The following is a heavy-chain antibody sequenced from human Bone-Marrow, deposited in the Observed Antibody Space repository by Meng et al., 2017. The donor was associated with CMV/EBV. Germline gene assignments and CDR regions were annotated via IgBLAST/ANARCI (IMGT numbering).Heavy chain of an antibody. D-gene: IGHD3-3*01. V-gene: IGHV4-59*01. CDR1: GGSISRYY. J-gene: IGHJ4*02. CDR3: AGYDFWSGYPS. Sequence: SETLSLTCTASGGSISRYYWSWIRQPPGKGLEWIGYIYYSGSTNYNPSLKSRVTISVDTSKNQFSLKLSSVTAADTAVYYCAGYDFWSGYPSWGQGTLVTVSS. CDR2: IYYSGST.